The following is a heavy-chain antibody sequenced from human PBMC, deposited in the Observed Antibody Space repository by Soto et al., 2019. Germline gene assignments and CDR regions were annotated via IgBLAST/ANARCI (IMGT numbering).Heavy chain of an antibody. CDR1: GFTFSAYA. CDR3: ARVIAVAGLEGWFDP. D-gene: IGHD6-19*01. J-gene: IGHJ5*02. CDR2: LVGSGGGI. V-gene: IGHV3-23*01. Sequence: GSLRLSCAASGFTFSAYAMSWVRQAPGKGLQWVSGLVGSGGGIQYADSVRGRFTVSRDNSKNTLYLQMNSLRAEDTAVYYCARVIAVAGLEGWFDPWGQGTPVTVSS.